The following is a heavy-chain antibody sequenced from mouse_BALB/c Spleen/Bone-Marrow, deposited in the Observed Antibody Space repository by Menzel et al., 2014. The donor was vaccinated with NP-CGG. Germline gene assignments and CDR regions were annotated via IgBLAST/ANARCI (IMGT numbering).Heavy chain of an antibody. D-gene: IGHD2-4*01. J-gene: IGHJ3*01. CDR3: VRPYDYGTWFAY. Sequence: EVMLVESGGDLVKPGGSLKLFCAASGFTFSTYGMSWVRQTPDKRLEWVAAISNGGIYTYYPDTVKGRFTISRDNAKNTLYLQMSSLKSEDTAMYYCVRPYDYGTWFAYWGQGTLVTVSA. CDR1: GFTFSTYG. V-gene: IGHV5-6*01. CDR2: ISNGGIYT.